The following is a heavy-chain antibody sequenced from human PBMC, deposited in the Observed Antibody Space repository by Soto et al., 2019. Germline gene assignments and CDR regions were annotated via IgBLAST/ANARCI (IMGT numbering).Heavy chain of an antibody. Sequence: SVKVSCKASGFTFTSYAVHWVRQARGQRREWMGWIDVGSGNTNYAQKLQERVTMTRDRSTTTASVAPTSLTFEDTAVYYCAAENVCSSQPLASTYYYPYVMAVWGQGTTVTVSS. CDR3: AAENVCSSQPLASTYYYPYVMAV. J-gene: IGHJ6*02. CDR1: GFTFTSYA. V-gene: IGHV1-58*01. CDR2: IDVGSGNT. D-gene: IGHD6-6*01.